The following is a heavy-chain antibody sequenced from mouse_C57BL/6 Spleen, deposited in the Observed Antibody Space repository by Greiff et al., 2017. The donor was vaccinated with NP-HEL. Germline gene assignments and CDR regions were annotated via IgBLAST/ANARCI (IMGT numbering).Heavy chain of an antibody. CDR3: ARGLQYYYAMDY. CDR1: GYTFTDYY. CDR2: INPNNGGT. J-gene: IGHJ4*01. Sequence: EVQLQQSGPELVKPGASVKISCKASGYTFTDYYMNWVKQSHGKSLEWIGDINPNNGGTSYNQKFKGKATLTVDKSSSTAYMELRSLTSEDSAVYYCARGLQYYYAMDYWGQGTSVTVSS. D-gene: IGHD2-4*01. V-gene: IGHV1-26*01.